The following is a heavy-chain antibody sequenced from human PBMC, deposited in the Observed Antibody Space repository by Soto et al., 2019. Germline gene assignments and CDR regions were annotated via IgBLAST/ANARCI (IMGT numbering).Heavy chain of an antibody. CDR1: GFTFSSYG. CDR2: ISYDGSNK. Sequence: GGSLRLSCAASGFTFSSYGMHWVRQAPGKGLEWVAVISYDGSNKYYADPVKGRFTISRDNSKNTLYLQMNSLRAEDTAVYHCASGYSGSYYVTVGYFDYWGQGTLVTVSS. D-gene: IGHD1-26*01. J-gene: IGHJ4*02. V-gene: IGHV3-30*03. CDR3: ASGYSGSYYVTVGYFDY.